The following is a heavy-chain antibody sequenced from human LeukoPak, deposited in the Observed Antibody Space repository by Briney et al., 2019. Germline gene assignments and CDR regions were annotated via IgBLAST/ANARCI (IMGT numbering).Heavy chain of an antibody. CDR3: ARLPTI. Sequence: PSETLSLTCSASGGSISSYYWSWIRQPPGKGLEWIGYINYSGSTNYNSSLKSRVTISVDTSKNQFSLKLTSVTAADTAVYYCARLPTIWGQGTMVTVSS. CDR1: GGSISSYY. V-gene: IGHV4-59*01. CDR2: INYSGST. J-gene: IGHJ3*02.